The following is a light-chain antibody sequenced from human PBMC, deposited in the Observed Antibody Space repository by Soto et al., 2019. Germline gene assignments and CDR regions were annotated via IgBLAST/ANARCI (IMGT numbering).Light chain of an antibody. CDR3: QKYDSDPRT. CDR1: RGIYNY. CDR2: TAS. J-gene: IGKJ1*01. Sequence: DVQVTQSPSSLSASVGDRVNISCRTSRGIYNYLAWYQQKSGQIPKLLINTASSLESGVPSRFSGSGSGTDFTLSISSLQPEDVATYYCQKYDSDPRTFGQGTKVEIK. V-gene: IGKV1-27*01.